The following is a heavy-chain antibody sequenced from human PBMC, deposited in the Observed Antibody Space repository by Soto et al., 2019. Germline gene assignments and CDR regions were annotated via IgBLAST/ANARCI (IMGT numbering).Heavy chain of an antibody. CDR2: ISGSGGST. CDR3: AKRHYNTGGAFDL. J-gene: IGHJ3*01. D-gene: IGHD3-10*01. Sequence: EVQLLESGGGLVQPGGSLRLSCAASGFIFSSYAMSWVRQAPGKGLELVSAISGSGGSTYYADSVKCRFTISRDNSKNTLYLQMNSLRAEDTAVYYCAKRHYNTGGAFDLWGQGTMVTVSS. CDR1: GFIFSSYA. V-gene: IGHV3-23*01.